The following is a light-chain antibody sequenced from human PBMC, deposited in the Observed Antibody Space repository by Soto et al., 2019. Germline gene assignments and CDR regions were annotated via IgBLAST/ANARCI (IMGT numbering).Light chain of an antibody. V-gene: IGKV1-9*01. J-gene: IGKJ1*01. CDR2: AAS. Sequence: DIQLTQSPSFLSASVGDRVTITCRASQGISSYLAWYQQKPGKAPKLLIYAASTLQSGVPSRFSGSGSGTEFTLTISSLQPEDFATYYCQQLNSYPPPFGQGTMVEIK. CDR1: QGISSY. CDR3: QQLNSYPPP.